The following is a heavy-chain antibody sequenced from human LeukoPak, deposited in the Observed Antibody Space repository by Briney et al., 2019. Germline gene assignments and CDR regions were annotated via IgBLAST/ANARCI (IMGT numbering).Heavy chain of an antibody. J-gene: IGHJ6*02. CDR1: GFTFSSYS. V-gene: IGHV3-21*04. Sequence: GGSLRLSCAASGFTFSSYSMNWVRQAPGKGLEWVSSISSSSSYIYYADSVKGRFTISRDNAKNSLYLQMNSLRVEDTAVYYCAKVGWTIRGHYYGMDVWGQGTTVTVSS. D-gene: IGHD3-10*01. CDR2: ISSSSSYI. CDR3: AKVGWTIRGHYYGMDV.